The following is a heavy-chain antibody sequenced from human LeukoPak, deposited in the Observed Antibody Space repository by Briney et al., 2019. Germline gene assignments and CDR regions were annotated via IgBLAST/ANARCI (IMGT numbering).Heavy chain of an antibody. CDR3: ARGDTQSKYRQFDS. D-gene: IGHD1-26*01. V-gene: IGHV3-23*01. J-gene: IGHJ4*02. CDR2: ISGSGGST. Sequence: GGSLRLSCAASGFTFSSYGMSWVRQAPGKGLEWVSAISGSGGSTYYADSVKGRFTISRDNSKNTLYLQMNSLRAEDTGVYYCARGDTQSKYRQFDSWGQGSLVIVSS. CDR1: GFTFSSYG.